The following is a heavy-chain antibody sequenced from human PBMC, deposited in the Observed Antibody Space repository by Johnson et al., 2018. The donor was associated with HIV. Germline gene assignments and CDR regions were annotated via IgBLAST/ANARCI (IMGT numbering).Heavy chain of an antibody. CDR1: GFTFRNYW. CDR3: ARKQWLEIPSDAFDV. Sequence: VQLVESGGGVVQPGRSLRLSCAASGFTFRNYWMHWVRQAPGKGLVWVARIYSDGSDTAYADSVKGRFTISRDNAKKTLYLQMNSLRAEDTAVYYCARKQWLEIPSDAFDVWGQGTMVTVSS. D-gene: IGHD6-19*01. CDR2: IYSDGSDT. V-gene: IGHV3-74*03. J-gene: IGHJ3*01.